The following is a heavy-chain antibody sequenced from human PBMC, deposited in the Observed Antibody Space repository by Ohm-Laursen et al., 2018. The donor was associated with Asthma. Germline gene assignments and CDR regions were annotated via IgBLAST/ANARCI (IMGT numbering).Heavy chain of an antibody. CDR2: GGSYYDGGLK. CDR3: ARDVMEWFLPASDF. J-gene: IGHJ4*02. D-gene: IGHD3-3*01. V-gene: IGHV3-30-3*01. Sequence: SLRLSCAASGFTFRSYAMHWVRQAPGKGLEWVAVGGSYYDGGLKYYADSVNGRFTVSRDDSKNTLYLQMNSLRPDDTAVYYCARDVMEWFLPASDFWGQGTLVTVSS. CDR1: GFTFRSYA.